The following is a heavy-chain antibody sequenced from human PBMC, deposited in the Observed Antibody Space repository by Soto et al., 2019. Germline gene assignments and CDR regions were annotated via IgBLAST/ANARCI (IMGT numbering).Heavy chain of an antibody. CDR1: GFTFSSYA. J-gene: IGHJ4*02. Sequence: GGSLRLSCAASGFTFSSYAMSWVRQAPGKGLEWVSAISGSGGSTYYADSVKGRFTISRDNSKKTLYLQMNSLRAEDTAVYYCAKDRPLTWFGELPPFDYWGQGTLVTVSS. D-gene: IGHD3-10*01. CDR3: AKDRPLTWFGELPPFDY. V-gene: IGHV3-23*01. CDR2: ISGSGGST.